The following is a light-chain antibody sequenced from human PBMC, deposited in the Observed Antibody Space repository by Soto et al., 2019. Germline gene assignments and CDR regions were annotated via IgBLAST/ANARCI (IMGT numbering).Light chain of an antibody. Sequence: EIVMTQSPATLSVSPGERATLSCRASQSVNSNLAWYQQKPGQAPRLLIYGASTRATGVPARFSGSGSGTEFILSVSSLQSEDFAVYFCQQYNNGPTFGQGTKVEIK. CDR1: QSVNSN. CDR2: GAS. CDR3: QQYNNGPT. V-gene: IGKV3-15*01. J-gene: IGKJ1*01.